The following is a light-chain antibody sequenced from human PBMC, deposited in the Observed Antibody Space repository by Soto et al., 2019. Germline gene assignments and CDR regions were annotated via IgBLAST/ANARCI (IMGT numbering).Light chain of an antibody. J-gene: IGKJ1*01. V-gene: IGKV3-20*01. Sequence: EIVLTLSPGTLSLSPGERATLSCRASQSVSSSYLAWYQQKPGQAPRLLIYGASSRATGIPDRFSGSGSGTDFTLTISRLEPEDFAVYYCQQYGSSRWTFGQGTKVEI. CDR3: QQYGSSRWT. CDR1: QSVSSSY. CDR2: GAS.